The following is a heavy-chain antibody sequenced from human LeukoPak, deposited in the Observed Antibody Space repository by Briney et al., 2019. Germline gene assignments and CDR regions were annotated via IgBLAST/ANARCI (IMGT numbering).Heavy chain of an antibody. V-gene: IGHV3-74*01. Sequence: GGSLRLSCAASGFSFSSCWMHWVRQVPGKGLVWVSRINSDGSNTNYADSVKGRFTISRDNAKNTLYLQMNSLRAEDTAVYYCARRRIRYFDWFDAFDIWGQGTMVTVSS. CDR1: GFSFSSCW. J-gene: IGHJ3*02. D-gene: IGHD3-9*01. CDR2: INSDGSNT. CDR3: ARRRIRYFDWFDAFDI.